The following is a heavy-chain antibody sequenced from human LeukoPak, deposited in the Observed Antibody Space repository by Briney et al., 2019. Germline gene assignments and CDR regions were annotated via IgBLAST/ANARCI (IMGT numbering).Heavy chain of an antibody. J-gene: IGHJ4*02. Sequence: GGSLRLSCATSGFNFDRYTIHWVRQAPGKGLEWVSLAGWAGGTTFYSDSERGRFTISRDSGRKSVYLQMNSLTTDDTAFYFCAKELDTMFFDYWGQGALVTVSS. CDR3: AKELDTMFFDY. CDR1: GFNFDRYT. D-gene: IGHD3-10*02. CDR2: AGWAGGTT. V-gene: IGHV3-43*01.